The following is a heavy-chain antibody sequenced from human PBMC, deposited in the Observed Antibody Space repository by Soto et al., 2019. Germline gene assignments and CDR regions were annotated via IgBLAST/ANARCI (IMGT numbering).Heavy chain of an antibody. CDR3: AGCIAAAGTFYGMDV. Sequence: PSETLSLTCTVSGGSISSGGYYWSWIRQHPGKGLEWIGYIYYSGSTFYNPSLKSRVTISVDTSKNQFSLKLSSVTAADTAVYYCAGCIAAAGTFYGMDVWGQGTTVTVS. J-gene: IGHJ6*02. CDR1: GGSISSGGYY. CDR2: IYYSGST. V-gene: IGHV4-31*03. D-gene: IGHD6-13*01.